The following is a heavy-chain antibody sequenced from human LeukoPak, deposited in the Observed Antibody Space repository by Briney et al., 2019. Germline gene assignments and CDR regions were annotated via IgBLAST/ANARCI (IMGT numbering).Heavy chain of an antibody. CDR2: INPSGGST. J-gene: IGHJ4*02. CDR1: GGTFSSYA. CDR3: ARDSLVPAARPDY. V-gene: IGHV1-46*01. D-gene: IGHD2-2*02. Sequence: GASVKVSCKASGGTFSSYAISWVRQAPGQGLEWMGIINPSGGSTSYAQKFQGRVTMTRDTSTSTVYMELSSLRSEDTAVYYCARDSLVPAARPDYWGQGTLVTVSS.